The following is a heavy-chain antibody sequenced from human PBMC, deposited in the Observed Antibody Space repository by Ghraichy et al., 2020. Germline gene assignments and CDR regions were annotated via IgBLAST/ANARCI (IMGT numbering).Heavy chain of an antibody. CDR2: ISDGGSNE. V-gene: IGHV3-30*03. J-gene: IGHJ6*02. CDR1: GFTFSGYV. D-gene: IGHD3-10*01. CDR3: ARATREWLGRFYGVDV. Sequence: LTCVASGFTFSGYVMHWVRQAPGKGLEWVADISDGGSNEYYVDSVKGRFTISRDNPKNILYLQMNSLRPEDTAVYYCARATREWLGRFYGVDVWGQGTTVIVS.